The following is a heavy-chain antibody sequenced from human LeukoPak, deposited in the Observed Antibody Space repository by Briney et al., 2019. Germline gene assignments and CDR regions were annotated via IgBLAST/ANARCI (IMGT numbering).Heavy chain of an antibody. J-gene: IGHJ4*02. CDR2: INPSGGST. CDR3: ARAAPKNSSSWYYSFPYFDY. D-gene: IGHD6-13*01. V-gene: IGHV1-46*01. Sequence: GASVKVSCKASGYTFTSYYMHWVRQAPGQGLEWMGIINPSGGSTSYAQKFQGRVTMTRDTSTSTVYMELSSLRSEDTAVYYCARAAPKNSSSWYYSFPYFDYWGQGTLVTVSS. CDR1: GYTFTSYY.